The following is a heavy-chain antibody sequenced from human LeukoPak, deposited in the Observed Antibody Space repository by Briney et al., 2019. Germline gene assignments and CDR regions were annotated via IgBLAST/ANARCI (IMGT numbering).Heavy chain of an antibody. CDR1: SGSISSSNW. J-gene: IGHJ4*02. D-gene: IGHD1-26*01. Sequence: SETLSLTCAVSSGSISSSNWWSWVRRPPGKGLEWIGEISLTGQTNYNPSLNGRVTMSLDKSSNQLSLNLTSVTAADTATYYCSSESGAFCPFGYWGQGTLVTVS. V-gene: IGHV4-4*02. CDR2: ISLTGQT. CDR3: SSESGAFCPFGY.